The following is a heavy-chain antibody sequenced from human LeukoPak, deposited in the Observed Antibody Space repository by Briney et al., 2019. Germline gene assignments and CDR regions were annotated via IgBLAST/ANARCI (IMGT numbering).Heavy chain of an antibody. CDR1: GGSFSGYY. D-gene: IGHD6-13*01. CDR2: INHRGST. CDR3: ARGPYSSSWYSPTNWWFDP. J-gene: IGHJ5*02. Sequence: PSETLSLTCAVYGGSFSGYYWSWIRQPPGKGREWIGEINHRGSTNYNPSLKSRVTISVDPSKNPSSLKLSSVTAADTAVYYCARGPYSSSWYSPTNWWFDPWGQGTRVTVSS. V-gene: IGHV4-34*01.